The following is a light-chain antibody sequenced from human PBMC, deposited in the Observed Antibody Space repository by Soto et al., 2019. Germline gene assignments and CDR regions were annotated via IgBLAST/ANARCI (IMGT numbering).Light chain of an antibody. CDR3: QKYNSYSQS. J-gene: IGKJ4*02. CDR2: DAS. Sequence: DIQMTQSPSTLSGSVGDRVTITCRASQRISSWLAWYQQKPGKAPKLLIYDASTLKSGVPSRFSGSGSGTDFTLTISSLQPDDFATYYCQKYNSYSQSFGGGTKVEIK. V-gene: IGKV1-5*01. CDR1: QRISSW.